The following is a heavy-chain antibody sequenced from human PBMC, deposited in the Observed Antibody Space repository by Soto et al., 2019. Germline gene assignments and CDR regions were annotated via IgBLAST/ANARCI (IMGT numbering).Heavy chain of an antibody. V-gene: IGHV1-18*01. CDR1: GYTFTTYG. Sequence: QVQLVQSGAEVRKPGASVKVSCKASGYTFTTYGISWVRQAPGQGLEWMGWISGYNGHTKYAQKFQGRVTMTTDTVKSTVYMDLRSLRSDDTAVYYCAREGEMPYYYYGLDVWGQGTTVTVSS. CDR2: ISGYNGHT. D-gene: IGHD3-16*01. CDR3: AREGEMPYYYYGLDV. J-gene: IGHJ6*02.